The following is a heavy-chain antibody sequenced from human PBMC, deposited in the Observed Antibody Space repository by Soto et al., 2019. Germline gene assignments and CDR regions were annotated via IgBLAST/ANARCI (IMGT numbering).Heavy chain of an antibody. J-gene: IGHJ4*02. Sequence: QVQLQQWGAGLLKPSETLSLTCAVYGGSFSGYYWSWIRQPPGKGLEWIGEINHSGSTNYNPSLKNRVTISVDTSKNQFSLKLSSVTAADTAVYYCARGGAAAVEYYFDYWGQGTLVTVSS. D-gene: IGHD6-13*01. CDR2: INHSGST. CDR1: GGSFSGYY. V-gene: IGHV4-34*01. CDR3: ARGGAAAVEYYFDY.